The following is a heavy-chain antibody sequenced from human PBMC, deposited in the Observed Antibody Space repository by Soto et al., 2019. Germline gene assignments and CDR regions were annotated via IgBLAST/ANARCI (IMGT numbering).Heavy chain of an antibody. D-gene: IGHD6-25*01. Sequence: ASVRVSGKASGYTFISCAMHWVRQAPGQRLECRVWINAGNGNAKYXXKFQGRVXXTGDAAASTAXMELSXLRSEDTAVYYCARGLPLAADYWCQGTLVTVSS. J-gene: IGHJ4*02. CDR3: ARGLPLAADY. CDR1: GYTFISCA. CDR2: INAGNGNA. V-gene: IGHV1-3*01.